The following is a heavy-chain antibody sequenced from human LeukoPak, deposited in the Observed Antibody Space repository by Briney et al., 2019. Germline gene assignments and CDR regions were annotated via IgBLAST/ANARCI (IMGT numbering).Heavy chain of an antibody. CDR2: IYPGDSSP. J-gene: IGHJ3*01. CDR3: GMSGDRVPLQDDVFDV. D-gene: IGHD5-12*01. CDR1: GYSFTSYG. Sequence: PGESLKISCKVSGYSFTSYGIGWVRQMPGKGLEWMGIIYPGDSSPTYSPSFQGQVTISVDKSINTAYLQWSSLQASDTAMYYCGMSGDRVPLQDDVFDVWGQGTMVTVST. V-gene: IGHV5-51*01.